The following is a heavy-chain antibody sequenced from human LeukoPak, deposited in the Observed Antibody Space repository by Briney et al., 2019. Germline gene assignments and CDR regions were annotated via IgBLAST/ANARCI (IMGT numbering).Heavy chain of an antibody. CDR2: ISYDGSSE. V-gene: IGHV3-30*18. J-gene: IGHJ6*02. D-gene: IGHD4-17*01. CDR3: AKELYNYGDYGAEGLDV. Sequence: PGRSLRLSCAVSGFTFGNYGMHWVRQAPGKGLGWVALISYDGSSEYYAGSVKGRFTISRDNSKITVYLQMNSLKAEDTAVYYCAKELYNYGDYGAEGLDVGGQGTTVTVS. CDR1: GFTFGNYG.